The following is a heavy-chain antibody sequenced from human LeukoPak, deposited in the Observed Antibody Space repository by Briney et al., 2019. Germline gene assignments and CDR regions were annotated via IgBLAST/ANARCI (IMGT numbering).Heavy chain of an antibody. J-gene: IGHJ4*02. Sequence: SETLSLTCTVSGASITTYCWSWIRQPPGKGLEYIGQIHSSGSANYNPSLKSRVAMSLDASKNQFSLTVSSVTAADTAIYYCARDILDVGATHYFDYWGQGSLLTVSS. CDR2: IHSSGSA. D-gene: IGHD1-26*01. V-gene: IGHV4-59*01. CDR1: GASITTYC. CDR3: ARDILDVGATHYFDY.